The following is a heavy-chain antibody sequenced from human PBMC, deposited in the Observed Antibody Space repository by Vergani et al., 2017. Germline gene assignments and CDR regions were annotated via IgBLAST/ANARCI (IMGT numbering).Heavy chain of an antibody. V-gene: IGHV3-30*02. D-gene: IGHD4-11*01. CDR1: GFTFSNFC. CDR3: AKYLRDYTDGLPDS. CDR2: LGKHGINT. Sequence: QVQLVESAGGVVQPGGSLRLACAASGFTFSNFCMHWIRQAPGKGLEWLAYLGKHGINTRYRDAVKGRFTVSRDNSKDILYLQMDSLRREDTALYYCAKYLRDYTDGLPDSWGPGTLVIVSS. J-gene: IGHJ4*02.